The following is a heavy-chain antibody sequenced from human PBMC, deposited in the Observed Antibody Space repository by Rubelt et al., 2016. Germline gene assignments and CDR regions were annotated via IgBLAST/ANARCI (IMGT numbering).Heavy chain of an antibody. V-gene: IGHV3-66*01. D-gene: IGHD6-6*01. J-gene: IGHJ4*02. CDR1: GFSVSSYY. CDR2: IYSGGIT. Sequence: GFSVSSYYINWVRQAPGKGLEWVSGIYSGGITYYADSVKGKFSISRDNSKNTLYLQMNSLRAEDTAVYYCARGLLSTIAARQGYYWGQGTLVTVSS. CDR3: ARGLLSTIAARQGYY.